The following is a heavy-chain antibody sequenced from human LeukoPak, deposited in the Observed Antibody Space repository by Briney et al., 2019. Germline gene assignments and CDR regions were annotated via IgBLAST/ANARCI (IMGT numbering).Heavy chain of an antibody. CDR2: ISSSSSTI. D-gene: IGHD2-15*01. Sequence: LSLTCAVYGGSFSGYYWSWIRQAPGKGLEWVSYISSSSSTIYYADSVKGRFTISRDNAKNSLYLQMNSLRDEDTAVYYCARDKKRWLLPTYYFDYWGQGTLVTVSS. CDR1: GGSFSGYY. V-gene: IGHV3-11*04. J-gene: IGHJ4*02. CDR3: ARDKKRWLLPTYYFDY.